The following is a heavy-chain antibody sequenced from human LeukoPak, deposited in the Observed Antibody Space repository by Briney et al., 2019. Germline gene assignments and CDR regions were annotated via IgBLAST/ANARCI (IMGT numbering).Heavy chain of an antibody. V-gene: IGHV3-21*01. Sequence: PGASLRLSCAASGFTFSSYSMNWVRQAPGKGLEWVSSISSSSSYIYYADSVKGRFTISRDNAKNSLYLQMNSLRAEDTAVYYCARDLKRRYFDWFPQDYWGQGTLVIVSS. D-gene: IGHD3-9*01. CDR2: ISSSSSYI. J-gene: IGHJ4*02. CDR1: GFTFSSYS. CDR3: ARDLKRRYFDWFPQDY.